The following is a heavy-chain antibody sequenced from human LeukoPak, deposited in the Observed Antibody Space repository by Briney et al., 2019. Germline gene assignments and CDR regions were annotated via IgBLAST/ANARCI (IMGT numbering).Heavy chain of an antibody. V-gene: IGHV3-30*03. CDR3: ARDNSPPGAFDI. Sequence: TGRSLRLSCAASGFTFSHYGVHWVRQAPGKGLEWVAVISYDGSNKYFADSVKGRFTISRDNSKNTVFLQMNSLRAEDTAVYYCARDNSPPGAFDIWGQGTMVTVSS. J-gene: IGHJ3*02. D-gene: IGHD2/OR15-2a*01. CDR1: GFTFSHYG. CDR2: ISYDGSNK.